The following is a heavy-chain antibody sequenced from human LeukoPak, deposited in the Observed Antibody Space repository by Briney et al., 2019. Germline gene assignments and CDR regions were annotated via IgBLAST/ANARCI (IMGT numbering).Heavy chain of an antibody. Sequence: SETLSLTCTVSGGSISSYYWSWIRQPPGKGLEWIGYIYYSGGTNYNPSLKSRVTISVDTSKNQFSLKLSSVTAADTAVYYCAREGDGSAYFNYWGQGTLVTVSS. CDR2: IYYSGGT. CDR1: GGSISSYY. V-gene: IGHV4-59*01. D-gene: IGHD5-24*01. J-gene: IGHJ4*02. CDR3: AREGDGSAYFNY.